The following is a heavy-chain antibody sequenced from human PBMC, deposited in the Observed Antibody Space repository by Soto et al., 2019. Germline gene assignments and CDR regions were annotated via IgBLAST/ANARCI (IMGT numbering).Heavy chain of an antibody. CDR1: GFTFSNYE. D-gene: IGHD2-21*01. CDR3: AGRRQVINDYYGLAD. V-gene: IGHV3-13*01. Sequence: EVQLVESGGGLVQPGGSLRLSCAASGFTFSNYEMHWLRHVTGKGLEWVSGIGTAGDTKYVGSVKGRFTISRDNAKNSLYLQMNSLRAEDTAVYYCAGRRQVINDYYGLADWGQGTTVIVSS. CDR2: IGTAGDT. J-gene: IGHJ6*02.